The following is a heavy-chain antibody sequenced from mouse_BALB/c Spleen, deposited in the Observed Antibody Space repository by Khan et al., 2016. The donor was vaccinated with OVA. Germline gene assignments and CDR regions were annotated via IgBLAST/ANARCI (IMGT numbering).Heavy chain of an antibody. CDR2: IYPGRANA. J-gene: IGHJ2*01. V-gene: IGHV1-84*02. Sequence: QVQLQQPGPELVKPGALVKISCKASGYTSTDYYINWVKQKPGQGLEWIGWIYPGRANARYSEKFKGKATSTVDTSSSTAFMQLSSLTSEDTACYFCAGEFDFWGPSTTLTVSS. CDR3: AGEFDF. CDR1: GYTSTDYY.